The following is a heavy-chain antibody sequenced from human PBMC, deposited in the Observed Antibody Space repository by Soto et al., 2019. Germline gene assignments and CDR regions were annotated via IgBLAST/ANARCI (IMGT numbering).Heavy chain of an antibody. Sequence: QITLKESGPTLVKPTQTLTLTCTFSGFSLGTSGVGVGWIRQPPGKALEWLAFIYWNDDKRYSPSLMGRLTITSDTTNNQVVPKLTNIDTVDTATYYYAHRQRYDWNDGGWFDPWGPGTLVTVSS. D-gene: IGHD1-1*01. CDR2: IYWNDDK. J-gene: IGHJ5*02. CDR3: AHRQRYDWNDGGWFDP. CDR1: GFSLGTSGVG. V-gene: IGHV2-5*01.